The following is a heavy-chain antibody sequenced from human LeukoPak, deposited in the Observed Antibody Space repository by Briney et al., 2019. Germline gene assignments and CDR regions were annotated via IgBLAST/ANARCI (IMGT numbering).Heavy chain of an antibody. D-gene: IGHD4-11*01. J-gene: IGHJ4*02. Sequence: ASVKVSCKASGYTFNSYYMHWVRQAPGQGLEWMGKINPSGGSTTYAQKFQGRVTMTRGTSTSTVYMELSSLRSEGTAVYFCARERDYKFDYWGQGALVTVSS. CDR1: GYTFNSYY. V-gene: IGHV1-46*02. CDR3: ARERDYKFDY. CDR2: INPSGGST.